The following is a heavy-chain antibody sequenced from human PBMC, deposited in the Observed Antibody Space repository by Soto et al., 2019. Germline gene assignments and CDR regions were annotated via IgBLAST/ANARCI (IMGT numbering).Heavy chain of an antibody. V-gene: IGHV2-5*02. CDR3: AHSGTTVVTPGLQH. CDR2: IYWDDDK. CDR1: GFSLSTSGVG. D-gene: IGHD4-17*01. J-gene: IGHJ1*01. Sequence: GPTLVNPTQTLTLTGTFSGFSLSTSGVGVGWIRQPPGKALEWLALIYWDDDKRYSPSLKSRLTITNDTSKNQVVLTMTNMDPVDTATYFCAHSGTTVVTPGLQHWGQGTLFTVSS.